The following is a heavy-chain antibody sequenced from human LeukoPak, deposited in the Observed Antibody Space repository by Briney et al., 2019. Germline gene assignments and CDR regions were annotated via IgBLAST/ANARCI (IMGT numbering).Heavy chain of an antibody. CDR3: ARRRRSIAVAGTLGAFDI. V-gene: IGHV4-34*01. Sequence: PSETLSLTCAVSGGSVSSGSYYWSWIRQPPGKGLEWIGEINHSGSTNYNPSLKSRVTISVDTSKNQFSLKLSSVTAADTAVYYCARRRRSIAVAGTLGAFDIWGQGTMVTVSS. D-gene: IGHD6-19*01. CDR1: GGSVSSGSYY. CDR2: INHSGST. J-gene: IGHJ3*02.